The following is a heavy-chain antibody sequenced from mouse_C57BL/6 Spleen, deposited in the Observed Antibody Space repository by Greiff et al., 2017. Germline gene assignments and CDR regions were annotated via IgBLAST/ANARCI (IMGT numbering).Heavy chain of an antibody. V-gene: IGHV14-3*01. D-gene: IGHD3-2*02. CDR2: IDPANGNT. Sequence: VQLQQSVAELVRPGASVKLSCTASGFNIKNTYMHWVKQRPEQGLEWIGRIDPANGNTKYAPKFQGQATITADTSSNTTYLQLSSLTSEDTAIYYCASLDSSGYYFDYWGQGTTLTVSS. CDR3: ASLDSSGYYFDY. J-gene: IGHJ2*01. CDR1: GFNIKNTY.